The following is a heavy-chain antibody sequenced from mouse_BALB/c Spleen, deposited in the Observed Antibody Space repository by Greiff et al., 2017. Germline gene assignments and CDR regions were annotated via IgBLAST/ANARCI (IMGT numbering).Heavy chain of an antibody. Sequence: EVQVVESGGGLVKPGGSLKLSCAASGFTFSSYAMSWVRQTPEKRLEWVASISSGGSTYYPDSVKGRFTTSRDNARNILYLQMSSLRSEDTAMYYCARANDGYYVDYAMDYWGQGTSVTVSS. CDR1: GFTFSSYA. V-gene: IGHV5-6-5*01. CDR2: ISSGGST. J-gene: IGHJ4*01. CDR3: ARANDGYYVDYAMDY. D-gene: IGHD2-3*01.